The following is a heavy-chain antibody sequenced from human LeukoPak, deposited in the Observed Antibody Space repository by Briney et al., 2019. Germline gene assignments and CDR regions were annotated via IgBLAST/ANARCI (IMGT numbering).Heavy chain of an antibody. CDR1: GFTFSDFD. CDR3: ARGGPPLYSGYDLGY. J-gene: IGHJ4*02. V-gene: IGHV3-23*01. Sequence: PGGSLRLSCATSGFTFSDFDMSWVRQAPGKGLEWVSAISRGGERTYYADSVKGRFTISRDNSKNTLYLQMNSLRAEDTAVYYCARGGPPLYSGYDLGYWGQGTLVTVSS. CDR2: ISRGGERT. D-gene: IGHD5-12*01.